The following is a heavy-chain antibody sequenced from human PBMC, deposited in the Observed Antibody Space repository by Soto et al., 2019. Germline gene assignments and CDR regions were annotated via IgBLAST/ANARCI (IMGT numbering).Heavy chain of an antibody. CDR1: GYSSSNYY. CDR3: ASVTTIWSN. J-gene: IGHJ4*02. V-gene: IGHV1-46*01. CDR2: VNPNGAST. D-gene: IGHD2-21*02. Sequence: QIQVVQSGAEVKEPGASVKVSCMASGYSSSNYYTHWVRQPPGQGLEWMGIVNPNGASTNYAQRFQGRVTLTRDTSTNTDYMELSRLTSDDTAVYFCASVTTIWSNWGQGTLVTVSS.